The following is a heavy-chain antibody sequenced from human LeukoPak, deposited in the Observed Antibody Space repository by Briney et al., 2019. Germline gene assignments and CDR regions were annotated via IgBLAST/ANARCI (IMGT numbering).Heavy chain of an antibody. J-gene: IGHJ4*02. CDR2: IKQDGSEK. CDR1: GFTFSSYA. V-gene: IGHV3-7*03. Sequence: GGSLRLSCAASGFTFSSYAMSWVRQAPGKGLEWVANIKQDGSEKYYVDSVKGRFTISRDNSKNTLYLQMNSLRAEDTAVYYCAKEGINDYVWGSYRSMYYFDYWGQGTLVTVSS. D-gene: IGHD3-16*02. CDR3: AKEGINDYVWGSYRSMYYFDY.